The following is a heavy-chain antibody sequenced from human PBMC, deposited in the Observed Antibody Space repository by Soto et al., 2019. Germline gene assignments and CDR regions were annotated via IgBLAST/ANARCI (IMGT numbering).Heavy chain of an antibody. CDR2: MFPGDSDT. CDR3: ARVPDSSLGTMDV. D-gene: IGHD6-19*01. Sequence: VESLKISCNGSGYSFTTYWIGWVRQLPGQGLEWMGVMFPGDSDTRYSPSFQGQVTMSADPSTNTAYLEWSSLKAADSAMYYCARVPDSSLGTMDVWGQGTTVTVSS. J-gene: IGHJ6*02. CDR1: GYSFTTYW. V-gene: IGHV5-51*01.